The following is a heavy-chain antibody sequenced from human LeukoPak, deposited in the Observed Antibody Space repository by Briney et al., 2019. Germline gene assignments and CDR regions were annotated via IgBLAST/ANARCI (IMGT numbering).Heavy chain of an antibody. D-gene: IGHD1-26*01. Sequence: GGSLRLSCAASGFTFSSYAMSWVRQAPGKGMEWVSTISVSGDSTYYADSVKGRFTISRDNSKNTLYVQMNSLRAEDTAVYYCAKHFGSHNTFDIWGQGTMVTVSS. CDR3: AKHFGSHNTFDI. CDR2: ISVSGDST. J-gene: IGHJ3*02. V-gene: IGHV3-23*01. CDR1: GFTFSSYA.